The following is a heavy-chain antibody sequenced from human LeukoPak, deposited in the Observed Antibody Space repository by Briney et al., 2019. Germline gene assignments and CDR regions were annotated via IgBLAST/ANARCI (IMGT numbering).Heavy chain of an antibody. CDR2: ISHSGSSM. CDR3: ARDGSYFDTSGYRYDF. CDR1: GFTFSDYY. J-gene: IGHJ4*02. Sequence: PGGSLRLSCAASGFTFSDYYMSWFRQAPGKGLQWVSYISHSGSSMTYSDSVKGRFTISRDNGKNSLYLEMNSLRDEDTAMYYCARDGSYFDTSGYRYDFWGQGTLVIVSS. D-gene: IGHD3-22*01. V-gene: IGHV3-11*01.